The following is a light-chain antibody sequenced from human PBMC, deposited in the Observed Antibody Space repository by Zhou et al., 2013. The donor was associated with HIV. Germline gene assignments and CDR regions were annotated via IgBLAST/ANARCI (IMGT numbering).Light chain of an antibody. CDR1: QGISSY. CDR2: AAS. CDR3: QQYNSNPRT. J-gene: IGKJ1*01. Sequence: DIQLTQSPSFLSASVGDRVTITCRASQGISSYLAWYQQKPGKAPKLLIYAASTLQSGVSSRFSGSGSGTEFTLTISSLQPDDFATYYCQQYNSNPRTFGQGTKVEIK. V-gene: IGKV1-9*01.